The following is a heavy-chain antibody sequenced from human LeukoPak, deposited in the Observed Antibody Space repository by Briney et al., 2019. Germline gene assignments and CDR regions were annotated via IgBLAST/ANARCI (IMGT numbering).Heavy chain of an antibody. CDR1: GYTFTSYD. J-gene: IGHJ6*03. Sequence: GASVKVSCKASGYTFTSYDINWVRQATGHGLEWRGWMNPNSVNTGYAQKFQGRVTIPRNTSIHTAYMELSSLRSEDTAVYYCARGWESIYYYYYMDVWGKGTTVTVSS. D-gene: IGHD6-19*01. CDR2: MNPNSVNT. V-gene: IGHV1-8*03. CDR3: ARGWESIYYYYYMDV.